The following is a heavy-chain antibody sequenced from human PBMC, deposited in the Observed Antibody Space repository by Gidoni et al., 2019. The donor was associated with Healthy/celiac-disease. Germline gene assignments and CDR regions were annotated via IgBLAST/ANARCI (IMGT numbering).Heavy chain of an antibody. D-gene: IGHD3-22*01. V-gene: IGHV3-74*01. CDR3: ARGVYYYDSSGYYYGLGAFDI. J-gene: IGHJ3*02. Sequence: EVQLVESGGGLVQPGGSLRLSCAASGFTFSSYWMHWVRQAPGKGLVWVSRINSDGSSTSYADSVKGRFTISRDNAKNTLYLQMNSLRAEDTAVYYCARGVYYYDSSGYYYGLGAFDIWGQGTMVTVSS. CDR1: GFTFSSYW. CDR2: INSDGSST.